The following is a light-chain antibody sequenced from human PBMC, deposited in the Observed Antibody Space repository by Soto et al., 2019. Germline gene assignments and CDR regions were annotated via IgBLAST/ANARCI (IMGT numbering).Light chain of an antibody. CDR2: EVS. CDR3: SSYTDSSIPYV. CDR1: SSDVGGYNY. V-gene: IGLV2-14*01. Sequence: QSALTQPASVSGSPGQSITISCTGTSSDVGGYNYVSWYQQHPGKAPKLMIYEVSNRPSGVSNRFSGSKSGNTASLTISGLQAEDEADYYCSSYTDSSIPYVFGTGTKVTVL. J-gene: IGLJ1*01.